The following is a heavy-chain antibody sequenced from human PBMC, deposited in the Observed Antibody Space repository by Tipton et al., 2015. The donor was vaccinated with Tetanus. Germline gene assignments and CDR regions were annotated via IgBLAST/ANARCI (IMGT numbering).Heavy chain of an antibody. V-gene: IGHV4-39*01. D-gene: IGHD3-3*01. Sequence: TLSLTCTVSGVSIADNTNYWGWVRQPPGKGLEWIGSVYFGGDTYSDPSLKSRVTISVDTSRNQFSLRLSSVTAADTAVYYCARHNSGYFTFFDYWSQGTLVTVSS. CDR2: VYFGGDT. CDR3: ARHNSGYFTFFDY. J-gene: IGHJ4*02. CDR1: GVSIADNTNY.